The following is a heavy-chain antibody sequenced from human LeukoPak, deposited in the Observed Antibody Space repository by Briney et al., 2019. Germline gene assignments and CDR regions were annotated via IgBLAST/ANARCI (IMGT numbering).Heavy chain of an antibody. CDR3: AREKITMVRGVTVAGIDY. CDR2: IYYSGST. J-gene: IGHJ4*02. CDR1: GGSISSYY. Sequence: SETLSLTCTVSGGSISSYYWSWIRQPPGKGLEWIGYIYYSGSTYYNPSLKSRVTISVDTSKNQFSLKLSSVTAADTAVYYCAREKITMVRGVTVAGIDYWGQGTLVTVSS. V-gene: IGHV4-59*12. D-gene: IGHD3-10*01.